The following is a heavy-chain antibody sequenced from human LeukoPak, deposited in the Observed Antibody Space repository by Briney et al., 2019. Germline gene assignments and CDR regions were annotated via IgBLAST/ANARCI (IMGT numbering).Heavy chain of an antibody. Sequence: GGSLRLSCAASGFTFDDYAMHWVRQAPGKGLEWVSGISCNSGSIGYADSVKGRFTISRDNAKNSLYLQMNSLRAEDTALYYCAKDRGYCSSTSCYEFDYWGQGTLVTVSS. CDR1: GFTFDDYA. V-gene: IGHV3-9*01. CDR2: ISCNSGSI. J-gene: IGHJ4*02. D-gene: IGHD2-2*01. CDR3: AKDRGYCSSTSCYEFDY.